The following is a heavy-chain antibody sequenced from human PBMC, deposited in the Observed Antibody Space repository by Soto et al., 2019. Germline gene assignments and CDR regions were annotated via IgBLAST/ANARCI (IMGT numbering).Heavy chain of an antibody. V-gene: IGHV3-7*05. J-gene: IGHJ1*01. CDR2: IKGDGSEK. Sequence: GGSLRLSCLASGFTFSTYWMSWVRQAPGKGPEWVANIKGDGSEKAYADSVKGRFTISRDNANNLLLLEMDSLRVDDTALYYCARCLWAVAGYNWGQGTLVTVSS. D-gene: IGHD6-19*01. CDR1: GFTFSTYW. CDR3: ARCLWAVAGYN.